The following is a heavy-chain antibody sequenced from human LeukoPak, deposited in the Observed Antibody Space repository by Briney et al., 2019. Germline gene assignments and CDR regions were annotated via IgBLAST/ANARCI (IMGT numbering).Heavy chain of an antibody. CDR1: GYSISSGYY. J-gene: IGHJ6*02. D-gene: IGHD2-2*01. V-gene: IGHV4-38-2*02. CDR3: ARDAGYCSSTSCYYYGMDV. CDR2: LYHSGTT. Sequence: SETLSLTCTVSGYSISSGYYWGWIRQPPGKGLEWIGCLYHSGTTYYNPSLKSRVTVSVDTSKNQFSLKLSSVTAADTAVYYCARDAGYCSSTSCYYYGMDVWGQGTTVTVSS.